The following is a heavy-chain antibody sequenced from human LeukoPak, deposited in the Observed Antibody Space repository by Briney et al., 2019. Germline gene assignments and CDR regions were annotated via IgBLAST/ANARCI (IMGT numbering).Heavy chain of an antibody. Sequence: GGSLRLSCAASGFTFDDYGMSWVRQAPGKGLEWVSGINWNGGSTGYADSVKGRFTISRDNAKNSLYLQMNSLRAEDTALYYCARDPYGTYCSSTSCSGYTDVWGKGTTVTVSS. CDR1: GFTFDDYG. D-gene: IGHD2-2*01. CDR3: ARDPYGTYCSSTSCSGYTDV. V-gene: IGHV3-20*04. CDR2: INWNGGST. J-gene: IGHJ6*03.